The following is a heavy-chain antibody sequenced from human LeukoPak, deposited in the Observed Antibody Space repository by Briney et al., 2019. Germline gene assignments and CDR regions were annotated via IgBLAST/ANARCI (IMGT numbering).Heavy chain of an antibody. CDR3: ARVQHDYDILTGYYIGAFDI. J-gene: IGHJ3*02. CDR2: IYYSGST. Sequence: SETLSLTCTASGGSISSYYWSWIRQPPGKGLEWIGYIYYSGSTNYNPSLKSRVTISVDTSKNQFSLKLSSVTAADTAVYYCARVQHDYDILTGYYIGAFDIWGQGTMVTVSS. D-gene: IGHD3-9*01. V-gene: IGHV4-59*01. CDR1: GGSISSYY.